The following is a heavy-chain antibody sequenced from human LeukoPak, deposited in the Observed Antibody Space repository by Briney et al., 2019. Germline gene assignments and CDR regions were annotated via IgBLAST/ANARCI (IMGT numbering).Heavy chain of an antibody. CDR3: ARDRGVSYFDY. Sequence: PGGSLRLSCLASGFTFSNYAMSWVRQAPGKGLEWVSGITISGRTAYYADSVKGRFTISRDNFKNTLYLQMNSLRAEDTAVYYCARDRGVSYFDYWGQGTQVTVSS. J-gene: IGHJ4*02. CDR1: GFTFSNYA. CDR2: ITISGRTA. D-gene: IGHD3-10*01. V-gene: IGHV3-23*01.